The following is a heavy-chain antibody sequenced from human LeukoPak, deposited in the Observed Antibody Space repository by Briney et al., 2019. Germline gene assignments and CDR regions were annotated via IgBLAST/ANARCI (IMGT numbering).Heavy chain of an antibody. J-gene: IGHJ2*01. V-gene: IGHV1-18*04. D-gene: IGHD4-17*01. Sequence: GASVKVSCKASGYTFTGYYMHWVRQAPGQGLEWMGWISAYNGNTNYAQKLQGRVTTTTDTSTSTAYMELRSLRSDDTAVYYCARDTGYWYFDLWGRGTLVTVSS. CDR3: ARDTGYWYFDL. CDR1: GYTFTGYY. CDR2: ISAYNGNT.